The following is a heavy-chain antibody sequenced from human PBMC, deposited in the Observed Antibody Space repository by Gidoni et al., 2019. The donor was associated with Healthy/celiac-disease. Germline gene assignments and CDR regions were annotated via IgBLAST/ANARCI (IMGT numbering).Heavy chain of an antibody. CDR2: ISSRSSYI. CDR3: ARTHQLAYCGGDCYPDY. V-gene: IGHV3-21*01. D-gene: IGHD2-21*02. J-gene: IGHJ4*02. CDR1: GFTSSSYS. Sequence: EVQLVESGGGLVKPGGSLRLSCAASGFTSSSYSMNWVRQAPGRGLEVVSSISSRSSYIYSADSVKGRFTISRDNAKNSLYLQMNSLRAEDTAVYYCARTHQLAYCGGDCYPDYWGQVTLVTVSS.